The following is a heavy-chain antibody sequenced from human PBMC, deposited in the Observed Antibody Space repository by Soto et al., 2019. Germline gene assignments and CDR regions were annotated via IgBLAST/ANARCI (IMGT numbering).Heavy chain of an antibody. CDR3: AHSYSYGSGSYPFDY. CDR2: IYWDDDK. V-gene: IGHV2-5*02. CDR1: GFSLSTSGVG. Sequence: QITLKESGPTLVKPTQTLTLTCTFSGFSLSTSGVGVGWIRQPPGKALEWLALIYWDDDKRYSPSLKSRLTINKDTSKNQVLLTMTNMDPVDTATYYCAHSYSYGSGSYPFDYWGQGTLVTVSS. D-gene: IGHD3-10*01. J-gene: IGHJ4*02.